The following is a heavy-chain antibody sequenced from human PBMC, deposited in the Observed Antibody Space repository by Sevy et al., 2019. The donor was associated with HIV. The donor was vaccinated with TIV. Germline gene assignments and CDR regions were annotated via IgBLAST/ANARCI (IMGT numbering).Heavy chain of an antibody. J-gene: IGHJ4*02. CDR2: ISSSSSTI. CDR1: GFTFSSYS. Sequence: GGSLRLSCAASGFTFSSYSMNWVRQAPGKGLEWVSYISSSSSTIYYADSVKGRFTISSDNAKNSLYLQMNSLRAEDTAVYYCARKSSSWYSGGGYWGQGTLVTVSS. CDR3: ARKSSSWYSGGGY. D-gene: IGHD6-13*01. V-gene: IGHV3-48*01.